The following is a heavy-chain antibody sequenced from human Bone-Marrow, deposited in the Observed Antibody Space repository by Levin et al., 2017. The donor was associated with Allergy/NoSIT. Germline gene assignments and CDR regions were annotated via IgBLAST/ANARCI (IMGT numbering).Heavy chain of an antibody. CDR1: GYTFTSYG. V-gene: IGHV1-18*01. Sequence: GESLKISCQASGYTFTSYGISWVRQAPGQGLEWMGWISAYNGNTNYAQKLQGRVTMTTDTSTSTAYMELRSLRSDDTAVYYCARDALSGTTLSSYYYYMDVWGKGTTVTVSS. J-gene: IGHJ6*03. CDR2: ISAYNGNT. CDR3: ARDALSGTTLSSYYYYMDV. D-gene: IGHD1-7*01.